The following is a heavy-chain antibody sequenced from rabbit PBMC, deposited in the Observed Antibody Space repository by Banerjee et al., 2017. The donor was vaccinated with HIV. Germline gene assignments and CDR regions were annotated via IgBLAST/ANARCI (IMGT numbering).Heavy chain of an antibody. CDR2: IAGGSSGFT. V-gene: IGHV1S45*01. J-gene: IGHJ3*01. CDR1: GFSFSSSDY. D-gene: IGHD4-1*01. Sequence: QEQLEESGGGLVKPEGSLTLTCTASGFSFSSSDYMCWVRQAPGKGLEWISCIAGGSSGFTYSATWAKGRFTISKTSSTTVTLQMTSLTAADTATYFCARDLTDVIGWNFGWWGQGTLVTVS. CDR3: ARDLTDVIGWNFGW.